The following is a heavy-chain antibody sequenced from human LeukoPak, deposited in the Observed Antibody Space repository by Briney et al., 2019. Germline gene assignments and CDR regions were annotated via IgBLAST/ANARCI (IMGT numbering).Heavy chain of an antibody. CDR1: GFTFSTYA. V-gene: IGHV3-23*01. D-gene: IGHD6-19*01. CDR3: ARGFLGGTDQYFDS. J-gene: IGHJ4*02. Sequence: GGSLRLSCAASGFTFSTYAMNWVRQAPAKGLEWVSTIGGGGPTTDYADSVKDRFTISRDNSKNTLYLQMNSLRAEDAAVYFCARGFLGGTDQYFDSWGQGTLVTVSS. CDR2: IGGGGPTT.